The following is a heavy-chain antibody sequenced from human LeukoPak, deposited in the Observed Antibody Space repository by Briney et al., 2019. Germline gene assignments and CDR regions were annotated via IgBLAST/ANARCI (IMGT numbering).Heavy chain of an antibody. D-gene: IGHD2-2*02. Sequence: ASVKVSCKVSGYTLTELSMHWVRQAPGKGLEWMGGFDPEDGETIYAQKFQGRVTMTEDTSTDTAYMELSSLRSEDTAVYYCGTPRGGWCSSTSCYTHNWFDPWGQGTLVTVSS. CDR3: GTPRGGWCSSTSCYTHNWFDP. CDR1: GYTLTELS. CDR2: FDPEDGET. J-gene: IGHJ5*02. V-gene: IGHV1-24*01.